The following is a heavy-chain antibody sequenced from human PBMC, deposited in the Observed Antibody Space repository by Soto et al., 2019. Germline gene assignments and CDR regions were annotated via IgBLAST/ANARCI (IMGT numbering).Heavy chain of an antibody. CDR1: GGSISNFY. D-gene: IGHD6-13*01. V-gene: IGHV4-59*01. CDR3: ARVSNDFAGNGAFDY. J-gene: IGHJ4*02. CDR2: IYSTGTT. Sequence: SETLSLTCTVSGGSISNFYWIWIRQAPDKGLEWIGYIYSTGTTKYNPSLNSRVTIAIDRSKNQLSLKLSSVTAADTAVYYCARVSNDFAGNGAFDYWGQGTLVTVS.